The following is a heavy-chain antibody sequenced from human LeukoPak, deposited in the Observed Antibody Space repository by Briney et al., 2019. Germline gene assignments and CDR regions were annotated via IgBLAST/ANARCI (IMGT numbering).Heavy chain of an antibody. Sequence: GSLRLSCVASGLSFINYAMSWVRQAPGKGLEWVSAISGSGGSTYYADSVKGRFTISRDNSKNTLYLQMNSLRAEDTAVYYCAKLGVEWRGLFDYWGQGTLVTVSS. CDR3: AKLGVEWRGLFDY. J-gene: IGHJ4*02. V-gene: IGHV3-23*01. CDR2: ISGSGGST. D-gene: IGHD3-3*01. CDR1: GLSFINYA.